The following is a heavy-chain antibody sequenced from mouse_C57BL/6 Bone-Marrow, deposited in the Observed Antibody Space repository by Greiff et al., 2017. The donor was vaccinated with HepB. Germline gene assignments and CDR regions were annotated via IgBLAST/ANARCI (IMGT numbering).Heavy chain of an antibody. Sequence: VHVKQSGAELVRPGASVKLSCTASGFNIKDDYMHWVKQRPEQGLEWIGWIDPENGDTEYASKFQGKATITADTSSNTAYLQLSSLTSEDTAVYYCTTTGSIFDYWGQGTTLTVSS. D-gene: IGHD4-1*01. J-gene: IGHJ2*01. V-gene: IGHV14-4*01. CDR3: TTTGSIFDY. CDR1: GFNIKDDY. CDR2: IDPENGDT.